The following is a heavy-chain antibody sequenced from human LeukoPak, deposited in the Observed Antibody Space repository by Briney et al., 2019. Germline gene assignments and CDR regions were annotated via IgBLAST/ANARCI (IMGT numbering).Heavy chain of an antibody. J-gene: IGHJ3*02. V-gene: IGHV3-21*01. CDR2: ISSSSSYI. Sequence: GGSLRLSCAASGFTFSSYSMNWGRQAPGRGLEWVSSISSSSSYIHYTDSVKGRFTISRDNAKNSLYLQMNSLRVEDTAVYYCAGINDYGAPTGAFDIWGQGTMVTVSS. CDR3: AGINDYGAPTGAFDI. D-gene: IGHD4-17*01. CDR1: GFTFSSYS.